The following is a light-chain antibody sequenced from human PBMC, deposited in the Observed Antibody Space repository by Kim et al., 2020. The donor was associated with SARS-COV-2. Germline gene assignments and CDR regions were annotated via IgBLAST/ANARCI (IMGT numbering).Light chain of an antibody. V-gene: IGLV4-69*01. CDR3: QTWGTGIQV. CDR1: SGHSRYA. Sequence: QPVLTQSPSASASLGASVKLTCTLSSGHSRYAIAWHQQQPETGPRYLMNLNSDGSHTKGDGIPDRFSGSSSGAERYLTISSLQSEDEADYYCQTWGTGIQVFGGGTQLTVL. J-gene: IGLJ3*02. CDR2: LNSDGSH.